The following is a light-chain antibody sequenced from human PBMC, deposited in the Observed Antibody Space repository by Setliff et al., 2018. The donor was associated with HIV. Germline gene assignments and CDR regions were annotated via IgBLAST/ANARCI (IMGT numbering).Light chain of an antibody. CDR1: SSDVGSYNF. Sequence: QSALAQPASVSGSPGQSITLSCTGTSSDVGSYNFVSWYQQHPGRAPKLMIYDVTKRPSGVSDRFSGSKSGNTASLTISVLQTEDEADYYCCSYTSSLTYVFGTGTKVTVL. V-gene: IGLV2-14*03. CDR2: DVT. J-gene: IGLJ1*01. CDR3: CSYTSSLTYV.